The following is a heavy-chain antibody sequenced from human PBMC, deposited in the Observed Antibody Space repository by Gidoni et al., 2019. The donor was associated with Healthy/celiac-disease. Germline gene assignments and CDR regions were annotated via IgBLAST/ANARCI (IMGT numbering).Heavy chain of an antibody. CDR2: ISSSGSTI. CDR1: GFPFSAYY. V-gene: IGHV3-11*01. CDR3: ARARGALTPAYYGMDV. D-gene: IGHD1-26*01. Sequence: QVQLVESGGGLVMPGGSISISCAASGFPFSAYYMSWLRPAPGKGLEWVSYISSSGSTIYYADSVKGRFTISRENAKNSLYLQMNSLRAEDTAVYYCARARGALTPAYYGMDVWGQGTTVTVSS. J-gene: IGHJ6*02.